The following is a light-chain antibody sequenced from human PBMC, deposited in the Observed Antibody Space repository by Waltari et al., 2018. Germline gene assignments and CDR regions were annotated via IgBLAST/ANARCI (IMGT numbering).Light chain of an antibody. CDR1: QALGSE. Sequence: AIQMTQSPSSLSASVGGRVTITCRATQALGSELAWYQQRPGEAPKVLIYGASRLQNGVPPRFSGSGSGTYFTLTISSLQPEDFATYYCLQDYNYPRTFGQGTKVEV. V-gene: IGKV1-6*02. CDR2: GAS. J-gene: IGKJ1*01. CDR3: LQDYNYPRT.